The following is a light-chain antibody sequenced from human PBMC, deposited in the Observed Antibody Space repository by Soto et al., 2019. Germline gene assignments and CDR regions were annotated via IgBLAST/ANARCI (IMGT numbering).Light chain of an antibody. CDR1: QDIYSW. CDR2: DAS. V-gene: IGKV1-5*01. J-gene: IGKJ1*01. CDR3: QRYNSNSRT. Sequence: DIQLTQSPSTLSASVGDRVTITCRASQDIYSWVAWYQQKPGKAPKFLIYDASILQSGVPSRFSGSGSGTDFTLTISSLQPEDFATYYCQRYNSNSRTFGQGTTVEFK.